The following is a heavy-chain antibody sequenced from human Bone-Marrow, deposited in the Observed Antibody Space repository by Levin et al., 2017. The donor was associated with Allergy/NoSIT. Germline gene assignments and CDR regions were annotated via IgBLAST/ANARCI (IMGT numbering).Heavy chain of an antibody. CDR3: AREIMSSWFDY. CDR1: GYTFIDSH. V-gene: IGHV1-2*02. D-gene: IGHD6-13*01. CDR2: INATTGGT. Sequence: RGESLKISCKASGYTFIDSHLHWVRQAPGQGLEYMGWINATTGGTKYAQMFQGRLTVTRDTSTSTVYMELRGLRFDDTAVYYCAREIMSSWFDYWGQGTLVTVSS. J-gene: IGHJ4*02.